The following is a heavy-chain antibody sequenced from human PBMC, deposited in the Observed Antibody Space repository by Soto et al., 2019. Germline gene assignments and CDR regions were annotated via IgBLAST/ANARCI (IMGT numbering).Heavy chain of an antibody. Sequence: QVQLVESGGGVVQPGRSLRLSCAASGFTFSHYGIHWVRQAPGKGLEWLAVISYDGSNKHYADSVKGRFTVSSDNSKNTLYLQMNSLRAEDVSVYFCARYSGKYQGPIDYGGQGTLVTGSS. J-gene: IGHJ4*02. CDR2: ISYDGSNK. V-gene: IGHV3-30*03. D-gene: IGHD1-26*01. CDR1: GFTFSHYG. CDR3: ARYSGKYQGPIDY.